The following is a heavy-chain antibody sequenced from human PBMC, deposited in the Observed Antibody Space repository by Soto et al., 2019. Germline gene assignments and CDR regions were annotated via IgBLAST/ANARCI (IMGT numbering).Heavy chain of an antibody. CDR1: GGSFNDYY. J-gene: IGHJ4*02. Sequence: QVQLQQWGAGLLRPSETLSLTCAVSGGSFNDYYWIWIRQPPGKGLEWLGDIRDSGSTNYNPSLKSRVTISVDTSRKQFSLKLTSVTAADTAVYYWARGEAYSNYPARWGQGTLVTVSS. CDR3: ARGEAYSNYPAR. V-gene: IGHV4-34*01. CDR2: IRDSGST. D-gene: IGHD4-4*01.